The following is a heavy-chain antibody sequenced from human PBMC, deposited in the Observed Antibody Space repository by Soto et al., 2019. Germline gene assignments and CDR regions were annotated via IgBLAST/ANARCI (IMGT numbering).Heavy chain of an antibody. CDR2: ISYDGSNK. CDR3: ARDVKQYRGIAVAGLPWSGAFDI. V-gene: IGHV3-30-3*01. J-gene: IGHJ3*02. CDR1: GFTFSSYA. D-gene: IGHD6-19*01. Sequence: GGSLRLSCAASGFTFSSYAMHWVRQAPGKGLEWVAVISYDGSNKYYADSVKGRFTISRDNSKNTLYLQMNSLRAEDTAVYYCARDVKQYRGIAVAGLPWSGAFDIWGQGTMVTVSS.